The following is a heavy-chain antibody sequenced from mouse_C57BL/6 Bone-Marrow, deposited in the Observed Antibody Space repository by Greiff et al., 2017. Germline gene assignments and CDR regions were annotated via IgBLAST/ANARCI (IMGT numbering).Heavy chain of an antibody. CDR1: GFTFSSYG. D-gene: IGHD2-4*01. Sequence: EVQGVESGGDLVKPGGSLKLSCAASGFTFSSYGMSWVRQTPDKRLEWVATISSGGSYTYYTDSVKGRFTISRDNAKNTLYLQMSSLKSEDTAMYYCARRDYDWFAYWGQGTLVTVSA. V-gene: IGHV5-6*01. CDR2: ISSGGSYT. J-gene: IGHJ3*01. CDR3: ARRDYDWFAY.